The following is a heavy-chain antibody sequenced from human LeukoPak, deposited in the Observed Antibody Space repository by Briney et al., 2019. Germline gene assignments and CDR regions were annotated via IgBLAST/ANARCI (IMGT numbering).Heavy chain of an antibody. Sequence: GGSLRLSCAASGFTFSGYTMNWVRQAPGKGLEWISSISSGSDYIYYADSVKGRFTISRDNTKNSLYLQMSNLRAEDTAVYFCARGGGLDVWGQGATVTVSS. V-gene: IGHV3-21*04. CDR3: ARGGGLDV. CDR2: ISSGSDYI. J-gene: IGHJ6*02. CDR1: GFTFSGYT. D-gene: IGHD3-16*01.